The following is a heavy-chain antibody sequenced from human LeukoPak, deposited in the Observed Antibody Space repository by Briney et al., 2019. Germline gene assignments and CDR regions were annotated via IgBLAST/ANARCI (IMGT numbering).Heavy chain of an antibody. Sequence: GGSLRLSCAASGSTVSSNYMSWVRQAPGKGLEWVSYISSSSSTIYYADSVKGRFTISRDNAKNSLYLQMNSLRAEDTAVYYCARVLGPFDYWGQGTLVTVSS. CDR2: ISSSSSTI. CDR1: GSTVSSNY. V-gene: IGHV3-48*01. J-gene: IGHJ4*02. CDR3: ARVLGPFDY. D-gene: IGHD4/OR15-4a*01.